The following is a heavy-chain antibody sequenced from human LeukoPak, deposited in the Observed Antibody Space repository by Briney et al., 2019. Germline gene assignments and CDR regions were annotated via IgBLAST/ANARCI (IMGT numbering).Heavy chain of an antibody. V-gene: IGHV1-18*01. CDR1: GYTFTSYG. D-gene: IGHD1-26*01. CDR2: ISAYNGNT. J-gene: IGHJ4*02. Sequence: GASVKVSFKASGYTFTSYGISWVRQAPGQGLEWMGWISAYNGNTNYAQKLQGRVTMTTDTSTSTAYMELRSLRSDDTAVYYCARDRVTVGATISDYWGQGTLVTVSS. CDR3: ARDRVTVGATISDY.